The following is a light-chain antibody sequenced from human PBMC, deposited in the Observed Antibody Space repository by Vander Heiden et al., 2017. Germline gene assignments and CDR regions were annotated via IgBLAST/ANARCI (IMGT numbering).Light chain of an antibody. V-gene: IGKV1-39*01. CDR3: QQSYSTWWT. CDR1: QSISSY. Sequence: DIQMTQSPSSLSASVGDRVTITCRASQSISSYLNWYQQKPGKAAKLLINAASSLQGRVPSRFSSSGSGTDFTLTISSLQPEDFATYYCQQSYSTWWTFGQGTKVEIK. J-gene: IGKJ1*01. CDR2: AAS.